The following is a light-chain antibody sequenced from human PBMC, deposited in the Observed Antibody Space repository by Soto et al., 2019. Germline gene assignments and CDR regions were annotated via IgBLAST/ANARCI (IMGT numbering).Light chain of an antibody. J-gene: IGLJ2*01. Sequence: QSVLTQPPSASGTPGQRVTISCSGSSSNIGSNTVNWYQQLPGTAPKHLIYSNNQRPSGVPARFSGSKSCTSASLAISGLQSEDEADYYCAAWDDSLNGLVVFGGGTKVTVL. CDR2: SNN. V-gene: IGLV1-44*01. CDR1: SSNIGSNT. CDR3: AAWDDSLNGLVV.